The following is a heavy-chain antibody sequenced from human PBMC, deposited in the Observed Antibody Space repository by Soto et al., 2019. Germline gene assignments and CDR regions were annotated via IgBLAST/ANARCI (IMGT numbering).Heavy chain of an antibody. D-gene: IGHD3-10*02. V-gene: IGHV4-4*01. CDR3: FFEAEDGIRDVRSVSAFLLNRSSDL. Sequence: GKGLEWIGKIYHSGSTNYNPSLKSRVTISVDKSKNQFSLKLSSVTAADTAVYFCFFEAEDGIRDVRSVSAFLLNRSSDL. CDR2: IYHSGST. J-gene: IGHJ2*01.